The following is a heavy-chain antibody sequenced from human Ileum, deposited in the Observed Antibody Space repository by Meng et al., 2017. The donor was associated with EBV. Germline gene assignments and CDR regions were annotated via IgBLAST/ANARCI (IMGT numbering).Heavy chain of an antibody. CDR3: ARKFSVVGSTDGWFDP. D-gene: IGHD2-8*01. CDR1: GESIISIYW. V-gene: IGHV4-4*02. CDR2: IYYNTNT. Sequence: QVQLQEWGTGTVKPSGTLSLTCAVSGESIISIYWWSWVRQPPGKGLEWIGEIYYNTNTNYNPSLKGRVTMSVDTSQNQFSLTLSSVTAADTAVYFCARKFSVVGSTDGWFDPWGQGTLVTVSS. J-gene: IGHJ5*02.